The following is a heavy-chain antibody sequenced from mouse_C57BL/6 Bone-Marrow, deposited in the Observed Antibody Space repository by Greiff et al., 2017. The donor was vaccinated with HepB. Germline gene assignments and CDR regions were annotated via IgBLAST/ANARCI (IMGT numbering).Heavy chain of an antibody. D-gene: IGHD3-2*02. J-gene: IGHJ4*01. CDR1: GYTFTSYW. Sequence: VQLQQPGAELVKPGASVKLSCKASGYTFTSYWMQWVKQRPGQGLEWIGEIDPSDSYTNYNQKFKGKATLTVDTSSSTAYMQLSSLTSEDSAVYDWARGEVTAQATEYAMDYWGQGTSVTVSS. V-gene: IGHV1-50*01. CDR2: IDPSDSYT. CDR3: ARGEVTAQATEYAMDY.